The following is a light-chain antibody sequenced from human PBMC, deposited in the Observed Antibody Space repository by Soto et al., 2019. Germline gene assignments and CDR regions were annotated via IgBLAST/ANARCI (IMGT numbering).Light chain of an antibody. V-gene: IGLV8-61*01. J-gene: IGLJ1*01. CDR1: SGSVSTSYY. CDR3: VLYMGRGSYV. Sequence: QTVVTQEPSFSVSPGGTVTLTCGLSSGSVSTSYYASWYQQTPGQAPRTLISSTNTRSSGVPDRFSGSILGNKAALTITGAEADDECDYYWVLYMGRGSYVFGTGTKLTVL. CDR2: STN.